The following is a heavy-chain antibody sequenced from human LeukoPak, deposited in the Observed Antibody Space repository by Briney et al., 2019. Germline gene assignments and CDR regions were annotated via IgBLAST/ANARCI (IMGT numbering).Heavy chain of an antibody. CDR3: AKSDYFDC. Sequence: GSLRLSCAASGFTFSSYAMHWVRQAPGKGLEWVAVISYDGSNKYYADSVKGRFTISRDNSKNTLYLQMNSLRTEDTAVYYCAKSDYFDCWGQGILVTVSS. J-gene: IGHJ4*02. CDR2: ISYDGSNK. V-gene: IGHV3-30*04. CDR1: GFTFSSYA.